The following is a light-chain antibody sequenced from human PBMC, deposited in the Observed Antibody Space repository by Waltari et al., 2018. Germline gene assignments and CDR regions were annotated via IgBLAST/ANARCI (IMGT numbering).Light chain of an antibody. CDR1: PSGFYSSNNKNY. Sequence: DIVMTQSPDSLAVSLGERATINCKSSPSGFYSSNNKNYLAWYQQKAGQPPKLLIYWASTRESGVPDRFSGSGSGTDFTLTISSLQAEDVAVYYCQQYYNTPSTFGPGTKVDIK. CDR3: QQYYNTPST. J-gene: IGKJ3*01. V-gene: IGKV4-1*01. CDR2: WAS.